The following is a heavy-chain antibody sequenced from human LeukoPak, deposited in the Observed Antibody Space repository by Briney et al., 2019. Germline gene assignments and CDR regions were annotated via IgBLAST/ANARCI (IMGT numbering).Heavy chain of an antibody. CDR3: ARDFSWTGDYYYYGMDV. V-gene: IGHV1-69*04. Sequence: WASVKVSCKASGGTFSSYAISWVRQAPGQGLEWMGRIIPILGIANYAQKFQGRVTITADKSTSTAYMELSRLRSEDTAVYYCARDFSWTGDYYYYGMDVWGQGTTVTVSS. D-gene: IGHD3/OR15-3a*01. CDR2: IIPILGIA. CDR1: GGTFSSYA. J-gene: IGHJ6*02.